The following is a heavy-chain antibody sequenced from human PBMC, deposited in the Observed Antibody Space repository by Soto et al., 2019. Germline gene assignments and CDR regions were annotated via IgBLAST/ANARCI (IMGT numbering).Heavy chain of an antibody. D-gene: IGHD3-3*01. J-gene: IGHJ6*02. CDR3: ATDTAPEVITLFGVVPGLGDYYSYGMDV. Sequence: ASVKVSCKASGYTFTSYGISWVRQAPGQGLEWMGWISAYNGNTNYAQKLQGRVTMTTDTSTSTAYMELRSLRSDDTAVYYCATDTAPEVITLFGVVPGLGDYYSYGMDVWGQGTTVTVSS. CDR1: GYTFTSYG. CDR2: ISAYNGNT. V-gene: IGHV1-18*01.